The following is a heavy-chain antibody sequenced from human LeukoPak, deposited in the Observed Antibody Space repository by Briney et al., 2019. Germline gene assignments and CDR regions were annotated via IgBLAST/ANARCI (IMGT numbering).Heavy chain of an antibody. J-gene: IGHJ4*02. CDR3: AKGGHDFNPFYW. CDR2: IKGGGGDP. CDR1: GFTFSDYA. V-gene: IGHV3-23*01. D-gene: IGHD2-21*02. Sequence: PGGSLRLSCADSGFTFSDYAMGWVRQSPGKGLEWVSSIKGGGGDPFYADSVKGRFSISRDNSKNTLFLQLNSLRAEDSAVYYCAKGGHDFNPFYWWGQGTLVTVSS.